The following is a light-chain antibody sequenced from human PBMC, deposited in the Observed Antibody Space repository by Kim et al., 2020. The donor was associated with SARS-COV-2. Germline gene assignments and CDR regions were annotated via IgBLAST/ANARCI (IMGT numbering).Light chain of an antibody. J-gene: IGLJ2*01. CDR1: KLEDKY. CDR3: QTWDSSSVI. CDR2: QDT. V-gene: IGLV3-1*01. Sequence: SYELTQPPSVSVSPGQTASITCSGDKLEDKYVCWYQQKAGQSPVLLIYQDTKWPSGIPERFSGSNSGNTATLTISGTQAMDEADYYCQTWDSSSVIFGGGTQRT.